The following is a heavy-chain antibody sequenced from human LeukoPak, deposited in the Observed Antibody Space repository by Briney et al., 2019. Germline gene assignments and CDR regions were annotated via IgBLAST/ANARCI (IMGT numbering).Heavy chain of an antibody. CDR2: ISGSGGST. D-gene: IGHD2-15*01. Sequence: GGSLRLSCAASGFTFSSYAMSRVRQAPGKGLEWVSAISGSGGSTYYADSVKGRFTISRDNSKNTLYLQMNSLRAEDTAVYYCAGMGYSSGRTWFDPWGQGTLVTVSS. J-gene: IGHJ5*02. V-gene: IGHV3-23*01. CDR3: AGMGYSSGRTWFDP. CDR1: GFTFSSYA.